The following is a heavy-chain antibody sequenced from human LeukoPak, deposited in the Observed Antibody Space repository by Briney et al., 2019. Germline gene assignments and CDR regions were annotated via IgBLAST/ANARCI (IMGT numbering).Heavy chain of an antibody. CDR3: AKAGGWFGELLQTSADNWFDP. Sequence: GGSLRLSCAASGFTFSSYAMSWDRQAPGKGLEWVSVISDNGGVTYYADSVKGRFTISRDNPKTTLYEQMNSLSAEDTAVYYCAKAGGWFGELLQTSADNWFDPWGQGTLVTVSS. D-gene: IGHD3-10*01. CDR1: GFTFSSYA. CDR2: ISDNGGVT. J-gene: IGHJ5*02. V-gene: IGHV3-23*01.